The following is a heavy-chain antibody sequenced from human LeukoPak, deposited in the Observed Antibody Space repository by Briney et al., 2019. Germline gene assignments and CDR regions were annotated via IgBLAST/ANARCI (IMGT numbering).Heavy chain of an antibody. CDR1: GYTFTGYY. V-gene: IGHV1-18*04. CDR2: ISAYNGNT. Sequence: GASVKVSCKASGYTFTGYYMHWVRQAPGQGLEWMGWISAYNGNTNYAQKLQGRVTMTTDTSTSTAYMELRSLRSDDTAVYYCARNSGQWQPNWFDPWGQGTLVTVSS. D-gene: IGHD6-19*01. J-gene: IGHJ5*02. CDR3: ARNSGQWQPNWFDP.